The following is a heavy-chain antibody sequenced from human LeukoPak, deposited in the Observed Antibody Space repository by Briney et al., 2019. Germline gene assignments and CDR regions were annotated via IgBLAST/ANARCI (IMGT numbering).Heavy chain of an antibody. J-gene: IGHJ4*02. V-gene: IGHV5-51*01. CDR2: IYPVDSDT. CDR1: GYRFTNYW. CDR3: ARRAFGCGGGDCYDPFDY. Sequence: GAPLQISCKASGYRFTNYWIGGVRQMPGKGLEWRGTIYPVDSDTKYSPSFQGQVALSADKSISTAYLQWSGLKASDTAVYYCARRAFGCGGGDCYDPFDYWGQGTLVTVSS. D-gene: IGHD2-21*02.